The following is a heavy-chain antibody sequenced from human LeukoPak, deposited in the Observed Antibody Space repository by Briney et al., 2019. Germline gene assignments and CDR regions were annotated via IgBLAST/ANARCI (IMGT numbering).Heavy chain of an antibody. CDR3: ARGGGSITGTTNARYGMDV. J-gene: IGHJ6*02. V-gene: IGHV1-2*02. CDR2: INPNSGGT. CDR1: GYTFTGYY. D-gene: IGHD1-7*01. Sequence: ASVKVSCKASGYTFTGYYMHWVRQAPGQGLEWMGWINPNSGGTNYAQKFQGRVTMTRDTSISTAYMELSRLRSDGTAVYYCARGGGSITGTTNARYGMDVWGQGTTVTVSS.